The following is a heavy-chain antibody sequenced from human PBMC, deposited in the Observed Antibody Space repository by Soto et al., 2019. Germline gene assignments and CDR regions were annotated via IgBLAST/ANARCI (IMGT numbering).Heavy chain of an antibody. D-gene: IGHD3-9*01. V-gene: IGHV3-21*01. J-gene: IGHJ4*02. CDR1: GFTFSSYS. CDR2: ISSSSSYI. CDR3: GRDDWTFDY. Sequence: GRSLRLSCAASGFTFSSYSMNWVRHAPGNGLEWDSSISSSSSYIYYADSMKGRFTITRDNTKNSLYLQMNSLRAEDTAVYYCGRDDWTFDYWGQGTLVTVSS.